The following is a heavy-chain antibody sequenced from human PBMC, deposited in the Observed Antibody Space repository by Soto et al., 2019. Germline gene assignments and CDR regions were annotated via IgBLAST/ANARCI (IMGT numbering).Heavy chain of an antibody. CDR3: VRQGIDYLHGLVDV. Sequence: QVQLQQSGPRLVKPSETLSLTCTVSSGPDRSHNWGWIRQPPGRGLEWIGYVYYTGDTAYNPSLRGRVTIAANTSXNDISLTLNSVTAADTAVYYCVRQGIDYLHGLVDVWGQGTTGSVSS. CDR1: SGPDRSHN. D-gene: IGHD4-17*01. V-gene: IGHV4-59*08. CDR2: VYYTGDT. J-gene: IGHJ6*02.